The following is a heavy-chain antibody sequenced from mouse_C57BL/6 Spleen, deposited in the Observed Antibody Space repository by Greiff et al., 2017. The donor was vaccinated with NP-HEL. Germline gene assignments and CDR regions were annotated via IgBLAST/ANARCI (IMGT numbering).Heavy chain of an antibody. V-gene: IGHV3-6*01. CDR3: ARESSNYYGSSRYAMDY. CDR2: ISYDGSN. CDR1: GYSITSGYY. D-gene: IGHD1-1*01. J-gene: IGHJ4*01. Sequence: ESGPGLVKPSQSLSLTCSVTGYSITSGYYWNWIRQFPGNKLEWMGYISYDGSNNYNPSLKNRIPITRDTSKNQFFLKLNSVTTEDTATYYCARESSNYYGSSRYAMDYWGQGTSVTVSS.